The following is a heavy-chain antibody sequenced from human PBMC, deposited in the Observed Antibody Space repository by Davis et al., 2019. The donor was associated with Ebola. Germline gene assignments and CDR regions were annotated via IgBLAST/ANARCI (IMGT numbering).Heavy chain of an antibody. CDR3: ASREVGLHNLY. D-gene: IGHD1-26*01. V-gene: IGHV3-23*01. CDR1: GFTFSSYA. Sequence: GGSLRLSCAASGFTFSSYAMSWVRQAPGKGLEWVSPISGSGVSTYYADSVKGRFTISRDNSKNTVYMQMHSLRAEDTAMYYCASREVGLHNLYWGEGTLVSVSS. CDR2: ISGSGVST. J-gene: IGHJ4*02.